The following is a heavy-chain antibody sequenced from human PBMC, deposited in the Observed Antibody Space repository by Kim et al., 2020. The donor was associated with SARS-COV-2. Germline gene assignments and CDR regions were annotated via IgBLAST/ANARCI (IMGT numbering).Heavy chain of an antibody. D-gene: IGHD3-16*01. Sequence: ASVKVSCKASGYTFTSYAMHWVRQAPGQRLEWMGWINAGNGNTKYSQKFQGRVTITRDTSASTAYMELSSLRSEDTAVYYCARSLSTPRVWGSRKGEDNWFDPWGQGTLVTVSS. CDR2: INAGNGNT. J-gene: IGHJ5*02. CDR1: GYTFTSYA. CDR3: ARSLSTPRVWGSRKGEDNWFDP. V-gene: IGHV1-3*01.